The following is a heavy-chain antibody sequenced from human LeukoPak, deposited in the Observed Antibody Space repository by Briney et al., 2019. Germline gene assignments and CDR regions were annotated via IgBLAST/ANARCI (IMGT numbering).Heavy chain of an antibody. CDR2: ISSSSSYI. V-gene: IGHV3-21*04. D-gene: IGHD6-19*01. J-gene: IGHJ4*02. CDR1: GFTFSSYS. CDR3: AKDRVSSGWAK. Sequence: GGSLRLSCTASGFTFSSYSMNWVRQAPGKGLEWVSSISSSSSYIYYADSVKGRFTISRDNSKNTLYLQRGSVRAEDTAVYYCAKDRVSSGWAKWGQGTLVTVSS.